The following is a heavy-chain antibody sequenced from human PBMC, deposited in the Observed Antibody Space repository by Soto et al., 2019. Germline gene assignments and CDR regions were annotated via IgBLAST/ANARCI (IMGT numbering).Heavy chain of an antibody. D-gene: IGHD1-26*01. J-gene: IGHJ4*02. CDR1: GGSISSYY. Sequence: SETLSLTCTVSGGSISSYYWSWIRQPPGKGLEWIGYIYYSGSTNYNPSLKRRVTISVDTSKHQFSLKLSSVTAADTAAYYCARGPSGSPSEDYWGQGTLVTVSS. CDR3: ARGPSGSPSEDY. CDR2: IYYSGST. V-gene: IGHV4-59*01.